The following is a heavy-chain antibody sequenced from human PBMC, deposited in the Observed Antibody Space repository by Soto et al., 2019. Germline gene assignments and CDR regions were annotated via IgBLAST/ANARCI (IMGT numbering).Heavy chain of an antibody. Sequence: QLHLVQSGAVVKKPGASVTVSCSASGYPVTAYYMHWVRQAPGRGLEWMGGINPATGAAKYTQTFQGRVTMPRDTSTSTGFMELSGLTPGDTAVFFWARGGGVGVAGSAAFDMWGQGTLVTVSS. CDR2: INPATGAA. CDR3: ARGGGVGVAGSAAFDM. CDR1: GYPVTAYY. D-gene: IGHD3-3*01. V-gene: IGHV1-2*02. J-gene: IGHJ3*02.